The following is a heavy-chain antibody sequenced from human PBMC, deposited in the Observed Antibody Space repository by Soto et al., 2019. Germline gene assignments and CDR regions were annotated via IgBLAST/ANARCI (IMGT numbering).Heavy chain of an antibody. D-gene: IGHD6-19*01. CDR3: VLTMTNMDPVDTATYYCAHRRVWSSDWYDWFDP. Sequence: PSETLSLTCTVSGGSISSGGYYWSWIRQHPGKGLEWIGYIYYSGSTHYNPSLKSRVTISVDTSKNQFSLKLSSVTAADPSKNQVVLTMTNMDPVDTATYYCAHRRVWSSDWYDWFDPWGQGVLVTVSS. CDR1: GGSISSGGYY. V-gene: IGHV4-31*03. CDR2: IYYSGST. J-gene: IGHJ5*02.